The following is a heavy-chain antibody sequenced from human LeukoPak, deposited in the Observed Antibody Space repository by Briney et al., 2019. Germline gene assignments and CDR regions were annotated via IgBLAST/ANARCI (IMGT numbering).Heavy chain of an antibody. CDR3: ARDLSRGYDFFDY. CDR2: INPNSGGT. D-gene: IGHD5-12*01. Sequence: GASVKVSCKASGYTFTGYYIHWVRQAPGQGLEWMGWINPNSGGTNYAQKFQGRVTMTRDTSISTAYMELSRLRSDDTAVYYCARDLSRGYDFFDYWGQGTLATVSS. V-gene: IGHV1-2*02. J-gene: IGHJ4*02. CDR1: GYTFTGYY.